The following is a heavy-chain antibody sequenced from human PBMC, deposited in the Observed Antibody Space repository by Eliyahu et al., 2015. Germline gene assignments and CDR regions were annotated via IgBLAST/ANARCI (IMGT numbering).Heavy chain of an antibody. CDR2: IYYSGST. D-gene: IGHD3-10*01. Sequence: QLQLQESGPGLVKPSETLSLTCTVSGXXXSXSSYYWGWXRQPPGKGLXXIGSIYYSGSTYYNPSLKSRVTISVDTSKNQFSLKLSSVTAADTAVYYCARRRYYGSGSYYSFDYWGQGTLVTVSS. V-gene: IGHV4-39*01. J-gene: IGHJ4*02. CDR1: GXXXSXSSYY. CDR3: ARRRYYGSGSYYSFDY.